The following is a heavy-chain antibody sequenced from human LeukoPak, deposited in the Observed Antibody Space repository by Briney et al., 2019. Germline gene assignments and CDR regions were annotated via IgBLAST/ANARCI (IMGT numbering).Heavy chain of an antibody. Sequence: EGSLRLSCAASGFTFNTYWMSWVRQAPGKGLEWVANIKPDGSESYYADSVKGRFSISRDNTKNSLYLQMNSLRAEDTAVYYCARDVRSGLNYFVFADYWGQGTLVTVSS. CDR2: IKPDGSES. V-gene: IGHV3-7*01. CDR3: ARDVRSGLNYFVFADY. J-gene: IGHJ4*02. D-gene: IGHD3-10*02. CDR1: GFTFNTYW.